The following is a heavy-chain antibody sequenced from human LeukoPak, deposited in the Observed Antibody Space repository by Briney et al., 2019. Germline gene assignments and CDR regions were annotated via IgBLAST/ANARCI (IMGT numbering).Heavy chain of an antibody. D-gene: IGHD3-22*01. Sequence: GGSLRLSCAASGFTFSSYEMNWVRQAPGKGREGVSYISSSGSTIYYADSVKGRFTISRDNAKNSLYLQMNSLRAEDTAVYYCAREGYYYDSSVDYYYGMDVWGQGTTVTVPS. CDR3: AREGYYYDSSVDYYYGMDV. CDR1: GFTFSSYE. J-gene: IGHJ6*02. CDR2: ISSSGSTI. V-gene: IGHV3-48*03.